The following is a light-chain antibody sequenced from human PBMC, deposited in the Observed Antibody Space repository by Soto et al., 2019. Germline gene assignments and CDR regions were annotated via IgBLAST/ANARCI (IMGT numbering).Light chain of an antibody. CDR3: QQSSNWPQFT. J-gene: IGKJ5*01. Sequence: EIVLTQSPATLSLSPGERATLSCRASQSVSNYLAWYQQKPGQAPRLLIYDASNRATDIPARFSGSGSGTDLTLTISSLEPEDFAVYNCQQSSNWPQFTFGQGTRLAI. CDR2: DAS. CDR1: QSVSNY. V-gene: IGKV3-11*01.